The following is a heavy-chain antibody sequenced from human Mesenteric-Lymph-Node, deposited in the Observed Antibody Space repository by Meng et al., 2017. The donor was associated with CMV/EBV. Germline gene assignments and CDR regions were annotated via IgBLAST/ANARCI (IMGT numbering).Heavy chain of an antibody. CDR1: GFTVSSNY. V-gene: IGHV3-53*05. D-gene: IGHD1-14*01. Sequence: GGSLRLSCAASGFTVSSNYMSWVRQAPGKGLEWVSVIYSGGSTYYADSVKGRFTISRDNAKNSLYLQMNSLRAEDTASYYCAKDINPLDYFFYGMDVWGQGITVTVSS. J-gene: IGHJ6*02. CDR3: AKDINPLDYFFYGMDV. CDR2: IYSGGST.